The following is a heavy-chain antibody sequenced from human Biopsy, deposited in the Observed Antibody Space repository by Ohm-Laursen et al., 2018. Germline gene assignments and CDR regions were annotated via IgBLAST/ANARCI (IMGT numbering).Heavy chain of an antibody. Sequence: SDTLSLTCTVVSGGSPFTDSITRYYWHWIRQSPGKGLEWIGVVYYTRTTTYNPSFKSRVTLSMVTSNNQVSRRLLSVTAADTAVYFCARDLHGRGPNWGASPGVFDLWGHGTAVTVSS. CDR3: ARDLHGRGPNWGASPGVFDL. J-gene: IGHJ3*01. D-gene: IGHD1-26*01. V-gene: IGHV4-59*12. CDR1: GGSPFTDSITRYY. CDR2: VYYTRTT.